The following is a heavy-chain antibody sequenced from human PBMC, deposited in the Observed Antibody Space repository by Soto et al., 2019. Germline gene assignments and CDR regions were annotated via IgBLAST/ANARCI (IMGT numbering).Heavy chain of an antibody. J-gene: IGHJ4*02. CDR2: MNPDSGHA. V-gene: IGHV1-8*01. D-gene: IGHD2-15*01. CDR3: ARRPHCSGGICYYGLDN. Sequence: GTPVEVTCKASGYTFTNSDINWVRQAPGQGLEWMGWMNPDSGHAAYAQKFQGRVTLTTSTSTSTVYMEMRSLGSEDTAVYYCARRPHCSGGICYYGLDNWGQGTLVSVSS. CDR1: GYTFTNSD.